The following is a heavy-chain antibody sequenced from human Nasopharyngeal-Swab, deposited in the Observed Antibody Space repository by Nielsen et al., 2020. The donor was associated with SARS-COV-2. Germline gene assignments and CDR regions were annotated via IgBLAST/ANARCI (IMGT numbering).Heavy chain of an antibody. CDR3: ARGKGGPHVDIVGTITRRLYYYYYMDV. D-gene: IGHD5-12*01. CDR2: INHSGST. Sequence: RQAPGKGLEWIGEINHSGSTNYNPSLKSRVTISVDTSKNQFSLKLSSVTAADTAVYYCARGKGGPHVDIVGTITRRLYYYYYMDVWGKGTTVTVSS. V-gene: IGHV4-34*01. J-gene: IGHJ6*03.